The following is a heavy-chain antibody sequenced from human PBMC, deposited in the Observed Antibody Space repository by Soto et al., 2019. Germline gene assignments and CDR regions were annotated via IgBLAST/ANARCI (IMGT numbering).Heavy chain of an antibody. J-gene: IGHJ3*02. Sequence: PGGSLRLSCAASGFTFSSYSMNWVRQAPGKGLEWVSSISSSSSYIDYAAPVKGRFTNSRDDSKNTLYLQMNSLKTEDTAVYYCTTGPNLRPLAAFDIWGQGTVVTVSS. V-gene: IGHV3-21*03. CDR3: TTGPNLRPLAAFDI. CDR2: ISSSSSYI. CDR1: GFTFSSYS.